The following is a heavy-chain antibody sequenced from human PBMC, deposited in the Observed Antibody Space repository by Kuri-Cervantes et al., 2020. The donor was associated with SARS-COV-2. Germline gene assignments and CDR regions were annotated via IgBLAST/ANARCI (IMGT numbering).Heavy chain of an antibody. V-gene: IGHV1-69*02. CDR3: ARGEGAAPDLDAFDI. J-gene: IGHJ3*02. Sequence: SVKVSCKASGGTFSSYTISWVRQAPGQGLEWMGRIIPILGIANYARKFQGRVTITADKSTSTAYMELRSLRSDDTAVYYCARGEGAAPDLDAFDIWGQGTMVTVSS. CDR1: GGTFSSYT. CDR2: IIPILGIA. D-gene: IGHD1-26*01.